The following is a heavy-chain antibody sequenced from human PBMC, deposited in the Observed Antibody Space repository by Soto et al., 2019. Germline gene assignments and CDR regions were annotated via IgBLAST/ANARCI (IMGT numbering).Heavy chain of an antibody. CDR2: ISYDGSNK. CDR3: AKSRFWGCYPPPPNMDV. D-gene: IGHD3-3*01. Sequence: GGSLRLSCAASGFTFSSYGMHWVRQAPGKGLEWVAVISYDGSNKYYADSVKGRFTISRDNSKNTLYLQMNSLRAEDTAGYYFAKSRFWGCYPPPPNMDVWGQGTTVTVSS. V-gene: IGHV3-30*18. CDR1: GFTFSSYG. J-gene: IGHJ6*02.